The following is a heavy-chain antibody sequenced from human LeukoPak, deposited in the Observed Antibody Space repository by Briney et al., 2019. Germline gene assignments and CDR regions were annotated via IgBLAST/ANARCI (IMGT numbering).Heavy chain of an antibody. J-gene: IGHJ4*02. Sequence: GGSLRLSCAASGFSFSSYAMHWVRQTPGEGLVWVAVISIDGRDKHYADSVKGRFTISRDNSMSTLYLQMNSLRAEDTAVYYCARDSAAAAVYYFDYWGQGTLVTVSS. D-gene: IGHD6-13*01. CDR3: ARDSAAAAVYYFDY. CDR1: GFSFSSYA. CDR2: ISIDGRDK. V-gene: IGHV3-30*04.